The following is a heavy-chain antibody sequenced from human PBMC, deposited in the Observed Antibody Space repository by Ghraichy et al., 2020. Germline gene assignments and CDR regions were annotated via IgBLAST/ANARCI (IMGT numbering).Heavy chain of an antibody. CDR1: GFTFTSPT. J-gene: IGHJ6*03. CDR2: IVVGSGNT. Sequence: SVKVSCKASGFTFTSPTVQWVRQARGQRLEWIGWIVVGSGNTNYAQKFQERVTITRDMSTSTAYMELSSLRSEDTAVYYCAAALDIVVVGDYYYMDVWGKGTTVTVSS. D-gene: IGHD2-2*03. V-gene: IGHV1-58*01. CDR3: AAALDIVVVGDYYYMDV.